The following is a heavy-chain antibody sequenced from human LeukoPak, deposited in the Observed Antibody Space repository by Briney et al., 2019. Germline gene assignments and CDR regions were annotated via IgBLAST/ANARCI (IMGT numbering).Heavy chain of an antibody. CDR3: ASQYSSSNNWFDP. CDR1: GGFSSYA. J-gene: IGHJ5*02. CDR2: IIPLLGIG. V-gene: IGHV1-69*04. Sequence: SVRVSCKASGGFSSYALSWVRQAPGQGLEWMGRIIPLLGIGNNAEKFQDRVTITADKSTSTVYMELSSLRSEDTAVYYCASQYSSSNNWFDPWGQGTLVTVSS. D-gene: IGHD6-6*01.